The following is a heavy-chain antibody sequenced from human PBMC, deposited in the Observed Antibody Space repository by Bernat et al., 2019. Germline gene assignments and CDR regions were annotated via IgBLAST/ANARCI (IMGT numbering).Heavy chain of an antibody. CDR2: IKQDGSEK. CDR3: ARAFEEWLVKRYWYFDL. CDR1: GFTFSSYW. D-gene: IGHD6-19*01. Sequence: EVQLVESGGGLVQPGGSLRLSCAASGFTFSSYWMSWVRQAPGKGLEWVANIKQDGSEKCYVDSVKGRFTISRDNAKNSLYLQMNSLRAEDTAVYYCARAFEEWLVKRYWYFDLWGRGTLVTVSS. J-gene: IGHJ2*01. V-gene: IGHV3-7*01.